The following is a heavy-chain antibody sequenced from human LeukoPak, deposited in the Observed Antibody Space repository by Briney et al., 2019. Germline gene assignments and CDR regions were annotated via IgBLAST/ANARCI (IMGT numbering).Heavy chain of an antibody. CDR1: GGSISSYY. V-gene: IGHV4-59*08. CDR3: ARMGSRYSSSPPDYYYYYYGMDV. Sequence: SETLSLTCTVSGGSISSYYWSWIRQPPGKGLEWIGYIYYSGSTNYNPSLKSRVTISVDTSKNQFSLKLSSVTAADTAVYYCARMGSRYSSSPPDYYYYYYGMDVWGQGTTVTVPS. CDR2: IYYSGST. J-gene: IGHJ6*02. D-gene: IGHD6-13*01.